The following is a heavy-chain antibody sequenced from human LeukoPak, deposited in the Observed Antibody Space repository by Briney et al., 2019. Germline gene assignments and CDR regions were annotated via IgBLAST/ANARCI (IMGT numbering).Heavy chain of an antibody. CDR2: IIPIFGTA. D-gene: IGHD1-7*01. CDR3: ARTGAELELLYYFDY. J-gene: IGHJ4*02. V-gene: IGHV1-69*13. Sequence: SVKVSCKASGGTFSSYAISWVRQAPGQGLEWMGGIIPIFGTANYAQKFQGRVTITADESTSTAYMELSSLRSEDTAVYYCARTGAELELLYYFDYWGQGTLVTVSS. CDR1: GGTFSSYA.